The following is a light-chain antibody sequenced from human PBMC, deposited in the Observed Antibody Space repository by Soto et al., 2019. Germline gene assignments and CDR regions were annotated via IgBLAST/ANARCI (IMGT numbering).Light chain of an antibody. CDR3: NSYRTVSTYV. CDR2: DVG. V-gene: IGLV2-14*01. J-gene: IGLJ1*01. CDR1: SSDIGGYNF. Sequence: QSALTQPASVSGSPGQSITIACTGTSSDIGGYNFVSWYQQHPGKAPKLLIYDVGNRPSGVSNRFSGSKSGNTASLTISGLQADDEANYYCNSYRTVSTYVFGTGTKLTVL.